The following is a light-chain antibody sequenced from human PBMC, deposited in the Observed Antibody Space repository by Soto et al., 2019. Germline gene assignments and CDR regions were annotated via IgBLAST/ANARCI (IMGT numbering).Light chain of an antibody. V-gene: IGKV3-11*01. CDR2: DAS. CDR1: QSVSSY. CDR3: QQRSNWPPEWVT. J-gene: IGKJ4*01. Sequence: EIVLTQSPATLSLSPGERATLSCRASQSVSSYLAWYQQKPGQAPRLLIYDASNRATGIPARFSGSGSGTDFTLTISSLEPEDFAVYYCQQRSNWPPEWVTFGGGTKVEIK.